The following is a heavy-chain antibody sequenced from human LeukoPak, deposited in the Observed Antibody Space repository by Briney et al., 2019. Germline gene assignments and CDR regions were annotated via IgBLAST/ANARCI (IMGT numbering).Heavy chain of an antibody. CDR1: GYSISSGYY. Sequence: SETLSLTCTVSGYSISSGYYWGWIRQPPGKGLEWIGSIYHSGSTYYNPSLKSRVTISVDASKNQFSLKLSSVTAADTAVYYCARVPMISGPDYWGQGTLVTVSS. CDR2: IYHSGST. V-gene: IGHV4-38-2*02. J-gene: IGHJ4*02. CDR3: ARVPMISGPDY. D-gene: IGHD3-16*01.